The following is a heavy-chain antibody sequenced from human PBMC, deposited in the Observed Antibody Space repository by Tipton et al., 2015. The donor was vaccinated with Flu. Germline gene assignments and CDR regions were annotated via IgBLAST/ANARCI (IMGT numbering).Heavy chain of an antibody. V-gene: IGHV3-66*02. D-gene: IGHD2-21*01. CDR2: IYSGGST. J-gene: IGHJ2*01. Sequence: SLRLSCAASGFSVSSNYMNWVRQAPGRGLEWVSIIYSGGSTYYADSVKGRFTISRDKSNNTLYLQMNSLRAEDTAVYYCAREILVATPYYWYFDLWGRGTLVTVSS. CDR1: GFSVSSNY. CDR3: AREILVATPYYWYFDL.